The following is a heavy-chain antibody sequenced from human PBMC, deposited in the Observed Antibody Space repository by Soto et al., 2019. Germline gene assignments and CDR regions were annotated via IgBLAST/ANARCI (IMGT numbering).Heavy chain of an antibody. CDR3: GRDEVRNGVGV. CDR2: IKGDGSEK. CDR1: GFTFSNFW. J-gene: IGHJ6*02. Sequence: EVRVVESGGGLVQPGGSLRLSCVASGFTFSNFWMSWVRQAPGKGLEWVANIKGDGSEKRYVDSVKGRLTISRDNAKNSVYVQMNSLRVEDTALYYCGRDEVRNGVGVWGQGTTVTVSS. V-gene: IGHV3-7*01.